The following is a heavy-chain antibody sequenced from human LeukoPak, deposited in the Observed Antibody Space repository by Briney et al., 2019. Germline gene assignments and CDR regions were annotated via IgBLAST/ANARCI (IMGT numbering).Heavy chain of an antibody. CDR2: IGTAADT. CDR1: GFTFSSYD. Sequence: GGSLRPSCAASGFTFSSYDMHWVRQAIGRGLEWVSSIGTAADTYYPGSVKGRFTISRENGKNSLYLQMNSLRAGDTAVYYCARGPIVGITETKGYFDYWGQGILVTVSS. D-gene: IGHD1-7*01. CDR3: ARGPIVGITETKGYFDY. J-gene: IGHJ4*02. V-gene: IGHV3-13*01.